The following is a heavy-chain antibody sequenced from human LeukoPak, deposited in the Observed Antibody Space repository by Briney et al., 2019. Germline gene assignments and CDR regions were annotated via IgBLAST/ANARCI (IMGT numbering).Heavy chain of an antibody. CDR1: GGTFSSYA. CDR3: ARDLIAYYDILTGYYWGEYYFDY. CDR2: IIPIFGTA. J-gene: IGHJ4*02. V-gene: IGHV1-69*06. D-gene: IGHD3-9*01. Sequence: GASVKVSCKASGGTFSSYAISWVRQAPGQGLEWMGGIIPIFGTANYAQKFQGRVTITADKSTSTAYMELSRLRSDDTAVYYCARDLIAYYDILTGYYWGEYYFDYWGQGTLVTVSS.